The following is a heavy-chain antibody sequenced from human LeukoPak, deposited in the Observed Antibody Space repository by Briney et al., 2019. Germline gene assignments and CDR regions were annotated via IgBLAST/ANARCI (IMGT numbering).Heavy chain of an antibody. CDR1: GLTFTRYW. V-gene: IGHV3-7*01. CDR3: ARDGGDSGWYNGEYFQH. J-gene: IGHJ1*01. D-gene: IGHD6-19*01. Sequence: GGSLSLSCAASGLTFTRYWVSCVGEAPGPRLECLANIEQDGSEKYYVDSVKCRFTISRDNAKNSLYLQMNSLRAEDTAVYYCARDGGDSGWYNGEYFQHWGQGTLVTVSS. CDR2: IEQDGSEK.